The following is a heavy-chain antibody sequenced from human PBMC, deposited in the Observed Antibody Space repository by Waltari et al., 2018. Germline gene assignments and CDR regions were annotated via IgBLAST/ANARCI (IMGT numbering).Heavy chain of an antibody. Sequence: QVQLQESGPGLMKPSETLSLSCTVSGGSISSHYWSWIRQPPGKGLEWIGYIYYSGSTNYNPSLKSRVTISVDTSKNQFSLKLSSVTAADTAVYYCARTRAYYYYGMDVWGQGTTVTVSS. J-gene: IGHJ6*02. CDR2: IYYSGST. CDR1: GGSISSHY. V-gene: IGHV4-59*11. CDR3: ARTRAYYYYGMDV.